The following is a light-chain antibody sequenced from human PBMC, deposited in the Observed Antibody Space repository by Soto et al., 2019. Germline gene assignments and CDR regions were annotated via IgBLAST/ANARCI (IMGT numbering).Light chain of an antibody. Sequence: EIVLTQSPGTLSLSPGERATLSCRASQSVSSNYLAWYQQKPGQTPRLFIYDASRRITGVPDRFSGSGSGTDFTLTISRLEPEDFAVYYCQQYGTSPRTFGQGTKLEIK. CDR1: QSVSSNY. V-gene: IGKV3-20*01. J-gene: IGKJ2*01. CDR2: DAS. CDR3: QQYGTSPRT.